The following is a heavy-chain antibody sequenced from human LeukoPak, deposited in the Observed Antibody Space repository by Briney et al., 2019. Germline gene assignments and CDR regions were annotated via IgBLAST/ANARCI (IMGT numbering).Heavy chain of an antibody. D-gene: IGHD1-26*01. J-gene: IGHJ4*02. CDR1: GGTFSSYT. V-gene: IGHV1-69*04. Sequence: SVKVSCKXSGGTFSSYTISWVRQPPGQGLEWMGRIIPILGIANYAQKFQGRVTITADKSTSTAYMELSSLRSEDTAVYYCARDSVGAIIDYWGQGTLVTVSS. CDR2: IIPILGIA. CDR3: ARDSVGAIIDY.